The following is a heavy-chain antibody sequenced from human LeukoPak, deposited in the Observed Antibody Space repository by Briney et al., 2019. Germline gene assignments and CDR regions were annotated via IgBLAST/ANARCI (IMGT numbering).Heavy chain of an antibody. Sequence: GGSLRLSCAASGFTFSTYAMSWVRQAPGKGLEWVSAISGSGGSTYYADSVRGRFTISRDNSKNTLYLQMNSLRAEDTAVYYCAKVGRVVGAALVLGPEYYFDYWGQGTLVTVSS. CDR1: GFTFSTYA. D-gene: IGHD1-26*01. J-gene: IGHJ4*02. V-gene: IGHV3-23*01. CDR3: AKVGRVVGAALVLGPEYYFDY. CDR2: ISGSGGST.